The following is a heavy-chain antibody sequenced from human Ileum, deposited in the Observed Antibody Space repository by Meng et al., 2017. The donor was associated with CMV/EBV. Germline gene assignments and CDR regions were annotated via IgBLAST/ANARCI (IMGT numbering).Heavy chain of an antibody. CDR1: GGSVNRNTYY. Sequence: QLQESGPGLVKPSETLSLTCTASGGSVNRNTYYWGWIRQPPGKSLEWIGTIFDSGSAFYNPSLRSRVSVSIDMSRNQLSLSLSSVTAADTAVYYCVRDHGSSSWFFYWGQGTLVTVSS. J-gene: IGHJ4*02. V-gene: IGHV4-39*07. D-gene: IGHD6-13*01. CDR3: VRDHGSSSWFFY. CDR2: IFDSGSA.